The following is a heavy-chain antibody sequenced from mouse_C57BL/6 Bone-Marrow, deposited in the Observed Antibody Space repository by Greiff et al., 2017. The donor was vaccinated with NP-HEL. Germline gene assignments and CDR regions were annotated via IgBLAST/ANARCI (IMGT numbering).Heavy chain of an antibody. CDR2: INPNYGTT. CDR1: GYSFTDYN. Sequence: VQLQQSGPELVKPGASVKISCKASGYSFTDYNMNWVKQSNGKSLEWIGVINPNYGTTSYNQKFKGKATLTVDQSSSTAYMQLNSLTSEYSAVYYCASSMAYYSNYLYYYAMDYWGQGTSVTVSS. D-gene: IGHD2-5*01. CDR3: ASSMAYYSNYLYYYAMDY. V-gene: IGHV1-39*01. J-gene: IGHJ4*01.